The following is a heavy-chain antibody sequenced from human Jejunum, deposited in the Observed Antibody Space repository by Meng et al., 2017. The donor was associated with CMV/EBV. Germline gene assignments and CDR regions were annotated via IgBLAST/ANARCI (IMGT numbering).Heavy chain of an antibody. D-gene: IGHD1-14*01. CDR1: GFTLKSPGGG. CDR2: KYRKKEK. J-gene: IGHJ4*02. CDR3: VKRSPGRRFDS. V-gene: IGHV2-5*01. Sequence: TVSNSGFTLKSPGGGGEGTRKKTGKGVERVDEKYRKKEKSFRKSMKSRLTITKDTSKSQVVLRMTNMDPVDTATYYCVKRSPGRRFDSWGQGTLVTVSS.